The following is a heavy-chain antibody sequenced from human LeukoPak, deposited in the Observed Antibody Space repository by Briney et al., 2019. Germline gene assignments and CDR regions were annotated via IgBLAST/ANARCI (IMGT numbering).Heavy chain of an antibody. CDR3: AKDRSIVGVGTIDY. CDR2: LSGSGGST. D-gene: IGHD1-26*01. CDR1: GFTFSSYS. V-gene: IGHV3-23*01. J-gene: IGHJ4*02. Sequence: GGSLRLSCAASGFTFSSYSMNWVPQAPGKGLEGVSALSGSGGSTYYADSVKGRFTISRDNSKNTLYLQMHSLRAEDTAVYYCAKDRSIVGVGTIDYWGQGTLVTVSS.